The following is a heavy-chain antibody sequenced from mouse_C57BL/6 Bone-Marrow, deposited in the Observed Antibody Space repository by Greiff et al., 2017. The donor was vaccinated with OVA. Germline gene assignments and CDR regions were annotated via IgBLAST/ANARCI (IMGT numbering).Heavy chain of an antibody. J-gene: IGHJ3*01. D-gene: IGHD2-4*01. Sequence: QVQLQQPGAELVKPGASVKLSCKASGYTFTSYWMHWVKQRPGQGLEWIGMIHPNSGSTNYNEKFKSKATLTVDKSSSTAYMQLSSLTSEDSAVYYCPVYDYDWFAYWGQGTLVTVSA. CDR3: PVYDYDWFAY. CDR2: IHPNSGST. CDR1: GYTFTSYW. V-gene: IGHV1-64*01.